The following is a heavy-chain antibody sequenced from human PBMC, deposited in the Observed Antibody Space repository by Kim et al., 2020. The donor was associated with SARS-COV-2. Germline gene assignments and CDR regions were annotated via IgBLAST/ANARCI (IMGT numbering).Heavy chain of an antibody. CDR1: GGSFSGYY. J-gene: IGHJ4*02. CDR3: ARGGYDSSGYYWGRDY. CDR2: INHSGST. Sequence: SETLSLTCAVYGGSFSGYYWSWIRQPPGKGLEWIGEINHSGSTNYNPSLKSRVTISVDTSKNQFSLKLSSVTAADTAVYYCARGGYDSSGYYWGRDYWGQGTLVTVSS. D-gene: IGHD3-22*01. V-gene: IGHV4-34*01.